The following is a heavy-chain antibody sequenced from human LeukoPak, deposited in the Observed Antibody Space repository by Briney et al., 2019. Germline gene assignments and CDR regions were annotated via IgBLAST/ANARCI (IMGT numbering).Heavy chain of an antibody. Sequence: SETLSLTCTVSGGSISSSSYYWGWIRQPPGKGLEWIGSIYYSGSTYYNPSLKSRVTISVDTSKNQFSLKLSSVTAADTAVYYCARQGSGSYWTVDYYFDYWGQGTLVTVSS. D-gene: IGHD1-26*01. J-gene: IGHJ4*02. CDR2: IYYSGST. V-gene: IGHV4-39*01. CDR3: ARQGSGSYWTVDYYFDY. CDR1: GGSISSSSYY.